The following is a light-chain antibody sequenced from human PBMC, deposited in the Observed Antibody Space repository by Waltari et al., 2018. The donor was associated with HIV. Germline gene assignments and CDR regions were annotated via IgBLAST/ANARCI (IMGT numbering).Light chain of an antibody. Sequence: DIQMTQSPSSLSASVGDRVTITCRASQSISSYLNWYQQKPGIAPKLLIYAASSLQSGVPSRFSGSGSADFTLTISSLQPEDFAIYYCQQSYSSWTFGQGTKVEIK. V-gene: IGKV1-39*01. J-gene: IGKJ1*01. CDR2: AAS. CDR1: QSISSY. CDR3: QQSYSSWT.